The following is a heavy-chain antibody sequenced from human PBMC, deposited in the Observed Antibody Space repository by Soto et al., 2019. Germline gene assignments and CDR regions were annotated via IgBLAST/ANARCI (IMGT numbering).Heavy chain of an antibody. CDR2: MNPDSGGT. V-gene: IGHV1-2*02. CDR1: GYTFTGNY. J-gene: IGHJ4*02. CDR3: AWGRDSGVIDY. D-gene: IGHD2-15*01. Sequence: ASVKVSCKASGYTFTGNYIHWVRQAPGQGPEWMGWMNPDSGGTDYAQNFQGRVTMTRDTSINTAYMELNGLSSDDTAIYFCAWGRDSGVIDYWGQGTQVTVSS.